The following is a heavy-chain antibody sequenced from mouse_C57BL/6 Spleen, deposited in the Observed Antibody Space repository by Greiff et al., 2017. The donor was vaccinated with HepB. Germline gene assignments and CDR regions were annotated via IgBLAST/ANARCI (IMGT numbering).Heavy chain of an antibody. V-gene: IGHV5-16*01. Sequence: EVMLVESEGGLVQPGSSMKLSCTASGFTFSDYYMAWVRQVPEKGLEWVANINYDGSSTYYLDSLKSRFIISRDNAKNILYLQMSSLKSEDTATYYCARGTTAPATGYFDVWGTGTTVTVSS. J-gene: IGHJ1*03. CDR2: INYDGSST. CDR3: ARGTTAPATGYFDV. CDR1: GFTFSDYY. D-gene: IGHD1-2*01.